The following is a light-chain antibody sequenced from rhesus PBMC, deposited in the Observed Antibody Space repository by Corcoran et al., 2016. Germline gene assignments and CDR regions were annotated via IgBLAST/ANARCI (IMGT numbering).Light chain of an antibody. CDR3: QHYYSTPPT. CDR1: QGITND. Sequence: DIQMTQSPSSLSASVGDRVTITCRASQGITNDLAWYQQQPGETPKRRIYEASSLQSGIPSRFSGSGSGTDFTLTSSSLQSEDFATYYCQHYYSTPPTFGQGTKVEIK. J-gene: IGKJ1*01. V-gene: IGKV1-25*01. CDR2: EAS.